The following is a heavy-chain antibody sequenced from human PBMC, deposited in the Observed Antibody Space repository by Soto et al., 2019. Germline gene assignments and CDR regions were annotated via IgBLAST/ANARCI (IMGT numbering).Heavy chain of an antibody. J-gene: IGHJ4*02. D-gene: IGHD1-1*01. CDR1: GYTFTGYY. Sequence: ASVKVSCKASGYTFTGYYMHWVRQAPGQGLEWMGWINPNSGGTNYAQKFQGRVTMTRDTSISTAYMELSRLRPDDTAVYYCARDGDGSNWNAHFDYWGQGTLVTVSS. CDR2: INPNSGGT. CDR3: ARDGDGSNWNAHFDY. V-gene: IGHV1-2*02.